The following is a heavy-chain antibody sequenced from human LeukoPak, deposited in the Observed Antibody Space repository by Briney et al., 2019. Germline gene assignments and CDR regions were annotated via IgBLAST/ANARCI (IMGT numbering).Heavy chain of an antibody. V-gene: IGHV4-34*01. CDR1: GGSFSGYY. J-gene: IGHJ6*03. Sequence: TETLSLTCAVYGGSFSGYYWSWIRQPPGKGLEWIGEINHSGSTNYNPSLKSRVTISVDTSKNQFSLRLSSVTAADTAVYYCARVPPAYSSFLRNYYYMDVWGKGTTVTVSS. CDR2: INHSGST. CDR3: ARVPPAYSSFLRNYYYMDV. D-gene: IGHD6-6*01.